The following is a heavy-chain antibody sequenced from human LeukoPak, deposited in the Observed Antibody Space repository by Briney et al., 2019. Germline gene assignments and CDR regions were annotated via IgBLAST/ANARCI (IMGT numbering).Heavy chain of an antibody. J-gene: IGHJ6*03. Sequence: SETLSLTCTVSGGSISSGSYYWSWIRQPAGKGLEWIGRIYTSGSTNYNPSPKSRVTISVDTSKNQFSLKLSSVTAADTAVYYCARLDLGYYMDVWGKGTTVTVSS. CDR3: ARLDLGYYMDV. CDR1: GGSISSGSYY. V-gene: IGHV4-61*02. CDR2: IYTSGST.